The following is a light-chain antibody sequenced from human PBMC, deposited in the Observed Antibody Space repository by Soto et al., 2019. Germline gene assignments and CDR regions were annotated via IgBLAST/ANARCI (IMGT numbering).Light chain of an antibody. J-gene: IGKJ1*01. CDR1: QTISSW. V-gene: IGKV1-5*03. Sequence: DIQMTQSPSTLSGSVGDRVTITCRASQTISSWLAWYQQKPGKAPKLLIYKASTLKSGVPSRFSGSGPGTDFTLTISSLQPEDFATYYCQHYNSYSEAFGQGTKVDIK. CDR2: KAS. CDR3: QHYNSYSEA.